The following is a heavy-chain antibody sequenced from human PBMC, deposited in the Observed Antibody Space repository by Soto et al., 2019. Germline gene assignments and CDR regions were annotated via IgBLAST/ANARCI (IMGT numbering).Heavy chain of an antibody. V-gene: IGHV1-46*03. CDR3: ASEDSRQFDY. J-gene: IGHJ4*02. CDR1: GYTFTSYY. CDR2: INPSGGST. Sequence: ASVKVSCKASGYTFTSYYLHWVRQAPGEGLEWMGIINPSGGSTSYAQKFQGRVTMTRDTSTSTVYMELSSLRSEDTAVYYCASEDSRQFDYWGQGTLVTVSS. D-gene: IGHD5-18*01.